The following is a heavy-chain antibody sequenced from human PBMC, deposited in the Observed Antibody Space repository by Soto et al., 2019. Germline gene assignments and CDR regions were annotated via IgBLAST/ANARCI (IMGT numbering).Heavy chain of an antibody. CDR2: MFYSGSST. J-gene: IGHJ3*02. CDR3: ARLGFGGSTAGYVNVFDM. D-gene: IGHD2-2*01. CDR1: GGSISNSY. Sequence: TLSLTCSVSGGSISNSYWSWIRQPPGKGLEWIGYMFYSGSSTNYNPSLKSRVTISVDTSKNQFSLKLSSVTAADTAVYYCARLGFGGSTAGYVNVFDMGGKGKMVTVSS. V-gene: IGHV4-59*08.